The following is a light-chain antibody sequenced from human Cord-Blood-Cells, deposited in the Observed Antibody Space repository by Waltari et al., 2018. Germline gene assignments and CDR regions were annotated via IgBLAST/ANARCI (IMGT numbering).Light chain of an antibody. Sequence: DIQMTQSPSSLSASVGDRVTITCRAIQCISNSLAWYQQKPGKAPKLLLYAASRLESGVPSRFSGSGSGTDYTLTISSLQPEDFATYYCQQYYSTPYTFGQGTKLEIK. CDR2: AAS. V-gene: IGKV1-NL1*01. CDR3: QQYYSTPYT. CDR1: QCISNS. J-gene: IGKJ2*01.